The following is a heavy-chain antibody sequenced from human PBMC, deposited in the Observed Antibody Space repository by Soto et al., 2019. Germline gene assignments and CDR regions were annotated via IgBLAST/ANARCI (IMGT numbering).Heavy chain of an antibody. CDR3: ARDLNERGYSYGYPLYYYYYMDV. CDR1: GFTFSSYW. Sequence: EVQLVESGGGLVQPGGSLRLSCAASGFTFSSYWMSWVRQAPGKGLEWVANIKQDGSEKYYVDSVKGRFTISRDNAKNSRYLQMNSLRAEDTAVYYCARDLNERGYSYGYPLYYYYYMDVWGKGTTVTVSS. D-gene: IGHD5-18*01. J-gene: IGHJ6*03. CDR2: IKQDGSEK. V-gene: IGHV3-7*01.